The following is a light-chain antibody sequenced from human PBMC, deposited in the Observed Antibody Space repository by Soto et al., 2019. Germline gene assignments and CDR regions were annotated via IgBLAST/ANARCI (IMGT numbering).Light chain of an antibody. CDR1: QSLLHDNGFNF. CDR2: LGS. J-gene: IGKJ4*01. Sequence: DIVMTQSPLFLSVTPGEPASISCRSSQSLLHDNGFNFLNWYLQKPGQSPQLLISLGSSRASGVPDRFSGSASGRDFTLLISRLEAEDVGVFYCMQALDTPLTFGGGTKVEIK. CDR3: MQALDTPLT. V-gene: IGKV2-28*01.